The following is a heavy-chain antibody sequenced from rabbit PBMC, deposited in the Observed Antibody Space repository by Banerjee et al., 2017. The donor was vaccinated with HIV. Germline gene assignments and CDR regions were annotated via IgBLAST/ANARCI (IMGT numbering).Heavy chain of an antibody. J-gene: IGHJ4*01. V-gene: IGHV1S45*01. CDR2: IYISGSNI. Sequence: QEQLVESGGGLVQPEGFLTLTCKASGFSFSGGYDIYWVRQAPGKGLELIAGIYISGSNIWYASWAKGRFTISKTSSTTVTLQMTSLTAADTATYFCARYLTSSSGYSYYFDLWGPGTLVTVS. CDR3: ARYLTSSSGYSYYFDL. D-gene: IGHD1-1*01. CDR1: GFSFSGGYD.